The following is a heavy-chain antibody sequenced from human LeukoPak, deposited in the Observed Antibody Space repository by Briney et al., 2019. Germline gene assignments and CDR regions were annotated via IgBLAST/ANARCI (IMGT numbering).Heavy chain of an antibody. CDR2: IYYSGST. J-gene: IGHJ2*01. Sequence: SGTLSLTCTVSGGSISSSSYYWGWIRQPPGKGLEWIGSIYYSGSTYYNPSLKSRVTISVDTSKNQFSLKLSSVTAADTAVYYCARLEWYFDLWGRGTLVTVSS. CDR3: ARLEWYFDL. D-gene: IGHD5-24*01. V-gene: IGHV4-39*01. CDR1: GGSISSSSYY.